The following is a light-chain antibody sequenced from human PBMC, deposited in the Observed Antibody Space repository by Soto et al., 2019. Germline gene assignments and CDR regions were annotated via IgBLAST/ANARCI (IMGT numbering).Light chain of an antibody. Sequence: DIQMTQSPSTLSASIGDRVTITCRASESIRTWLAWYQHKPGKAPKFLIYDASSLESGVPSRFSGSGSGTEFTLTISSLQPDDFATYYFQQYNNYPRTFGQGTKVEVK. CDR2: DAS. CDR1: ESIRTW. V-gene: IGKV1-5*01. CDR3: QQYNNYPRT. J-gene: IGKJ1*01.